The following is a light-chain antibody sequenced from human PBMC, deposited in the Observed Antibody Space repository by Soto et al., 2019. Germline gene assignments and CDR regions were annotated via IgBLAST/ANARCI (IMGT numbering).Light chain of an antibody. CDR2: GAS. Sequence: EIILTQSPDTLSLSPGERATLSCMASQTVSSNYLAWCQQRPGQAPRLLIYGASTRATGIPVRFSGSGSESDFTLTISSLEPEDFAVYYCQQRSYPITFGQGTRLEIK. V-gene: IGKV3D-20*02. CDR1: QTVSSNY. CDR3: QQRSYPIT. J-gene: IGKJ5*01.